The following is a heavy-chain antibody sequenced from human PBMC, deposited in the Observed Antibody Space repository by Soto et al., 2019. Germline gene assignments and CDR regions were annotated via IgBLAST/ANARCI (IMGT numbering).Heavy chain of an antibody. V-gene: IGHV5-51*01. CDR2: IYPDDSDT. CDR3: ARPGYSDYGMDI. Sequence: GESLKISCQGSGYTFSNYWIGWVRQMPGKGLEWMGIIYPDDSDTRYSPSFPGQGTISVDKSISTAHLQWSSLKASDTAMYYCARPGYSDYGMDIWGQGTTVTVSS. J-gene: IGHJ6*02. CDR1: GYTFSNYW. D-gene: IGHD1-26*01.